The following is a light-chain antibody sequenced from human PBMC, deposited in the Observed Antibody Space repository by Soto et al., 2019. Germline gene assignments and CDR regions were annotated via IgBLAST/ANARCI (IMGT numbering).Light chain of an antibody. CDR2: DVS. J-gene: IGLJ1*01. CDR1: SSDVGGYNY. V-gene: IGLV2-11*01. CDR3: CSYAGSVYV. Sequence: QSVLTQPRSVSGSPGQSVTISCTGTSSDVGGYNYVSWYQQHPGKAPKLMIYDVSKRPSGVPDRFSGSKSGNTASLTISGLQAEDDAYYYCCSYAGSVYVFGTGTKVTVL.